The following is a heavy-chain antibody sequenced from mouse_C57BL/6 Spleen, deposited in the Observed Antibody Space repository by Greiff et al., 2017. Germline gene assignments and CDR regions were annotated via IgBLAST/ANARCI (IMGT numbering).Heavy chain of an antibody. CDR2: ISDGGSYT. CDR3: ARDRTGSFDY. CDR1: GFTFSSYA. V-gene: IGHV5-4*01. D-gene: IGHD4-1*01. J-gene: IGHJ2*01. Sequence: EVKLEESGGGLVKPGGSLKLSCAASGFTFSSYAMSWVRQPPEKRLEWVATISDGGSYTYYPDNVKGRFPISSDNAKNNLYLQMRHLKSEDTAMYYCARDRTGSFDYWGQGTTLTVSS.